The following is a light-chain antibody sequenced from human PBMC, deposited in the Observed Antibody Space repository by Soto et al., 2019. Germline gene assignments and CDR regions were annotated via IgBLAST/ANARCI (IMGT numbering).Light chain of an antibody. J-gene: IGLJ1*01. Sequence: QSALTQPASVSGSPGQSITISCTGTSSDVGGYNYVSWYQQHPGKAPKLMIYEVSNRPSGVSNHFSGSKSGNTASLTISGLQAEDEADYYCSSYTSSSIDDVFGTGTKVTVL. V-gene: IGLV2-14*01. CDR2: EVS. CDR3: SSYTSSSIDDV. CDR1: SSDVGGYNY.